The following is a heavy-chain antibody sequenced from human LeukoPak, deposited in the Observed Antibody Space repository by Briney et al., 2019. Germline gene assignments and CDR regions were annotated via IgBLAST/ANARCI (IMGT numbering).Heavy chain of an antibody. J-gene: IGHJ5*02. CDR3: ARLVEYCSGGSCYVWFDP. D-gene: IGHD2-15*01. CDR2: INPNSGGT. V-gene: IGHV1-2*02. CDR1: GYTFTGYY. Sequence: VASVKASCKSSGYTFTGYYIHWVRQAPGQGLEWMGWINPNSGGTNYAQKFQGRVTMTRDTSISTAYMELSRLRSDDTAVYYCARLVEYCSGGSCYVWFDPWGQGTLVTVSS.